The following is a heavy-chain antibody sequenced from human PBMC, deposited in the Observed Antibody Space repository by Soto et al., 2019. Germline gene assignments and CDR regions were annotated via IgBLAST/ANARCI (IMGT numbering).Heavy chain of an antibody. CDR3: ARGWGPADGRNWFDP. V-gene: IGHV1-3*01. CDR1: GYTFDSYA. D-gene: IGHD3-16*01. J-gene: IGHJ5*02. Sequence: QVHLVQSGVEVKKPGASVKVSCKASGYTFDSYALHWVRQAPGQRLEWMGRINAGSGGTKYSENFQGRVTITRDASXXTGYLELSSLRSEDTAVYYGARGWGPADGRNWFDPWGQGTLVTVSS. CDR2: INAGSGGT.